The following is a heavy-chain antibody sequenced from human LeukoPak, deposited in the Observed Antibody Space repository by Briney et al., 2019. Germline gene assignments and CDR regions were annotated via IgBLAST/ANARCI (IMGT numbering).Heavy chain of an antibody. CDR3: ARDPFHSGYDVSYFDY. V-gene: IGHV4-61*01. CDR1: GVSVSSGSYY. J-gene: IGHJ4*02. D-gene: IGHD5-12*01. Sequence: PSETLSLTCTVSGVSVSSGSYYWSWIRQPPGKGLEWIGYIYYSGSTNYNPSLKSRVTISVDTSKNQFSLKLSSVTAADPAVYSCARDPFHSGYDVSYFDYWGQGTLVTVSS. CDR2: IYYSGST.